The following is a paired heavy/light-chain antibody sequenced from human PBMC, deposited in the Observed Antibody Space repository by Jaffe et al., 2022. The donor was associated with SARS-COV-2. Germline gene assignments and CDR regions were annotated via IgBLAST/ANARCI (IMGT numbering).Heavy chain of an antibody. CDR3: GVPVPGMWRFDL. D-gene: IGHD6-19*01. Sequence: EVQLVESGGGLVQPGGSLKLSCAASGFTFSASAMHWVRQASGKGLEWVGRIRSKANNFATAYAASVKGRFTLSRDDSENTAYLQMNSLTTEDTAVYYCGVPVPGMWRFDLWGQGTMVTVSS. CDR2: IRSKANNFAT. V-gene: IGHV3-73*02. CDR1: GFTFSASA. J-gene: IGHJ3*01.
Light chain of an antibody. CDR3: SSYTSSTTWV. V-gene: IGLV2-18*02. Sequence: QSALTQPPSVSGSPGQSVTISCTGTSSDVGSYNRVSWYQQPPGTAPKVMIYEVSNRPSGVPDRFSGSKSGNTASLTISGLQAEDEADYYCSSYTSSTTWVFGTGTKVTVL. J-gene: IGLJ1*01. CDR1: SSDVGSYNR. CDR2: EVS.